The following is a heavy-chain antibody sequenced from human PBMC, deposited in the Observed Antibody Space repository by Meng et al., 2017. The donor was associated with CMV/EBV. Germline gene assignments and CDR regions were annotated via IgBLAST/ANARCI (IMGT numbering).Heavy chain of an antibody. CDR2: IKSKTDGGTT. Sequence: GESLELSCAASGFTFSNAWMSWVRQAPGKGLEWVGSIKSKTDGGTTDYAAPVKGGFTISRDDSKNTPYLQMNSLKTADTAVYYCHMMIVQDYWGQGTLVTVSS. D-gene: IGHD3-22*01. V-gene: IGHV3-15*01. CDR3: HMMIVQDY. J-gene: IGHJ4*02. CDR1: GFTFSNAW.